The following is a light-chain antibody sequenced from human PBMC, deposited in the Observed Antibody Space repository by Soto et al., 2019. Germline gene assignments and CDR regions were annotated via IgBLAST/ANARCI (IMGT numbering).Light chain of an antibody. CDR1: QSVSSSY. CDR3: QHRSNWPPVIT. V-gene: IGKV3D-20*02. CDR2: GTS. J-gene: IGKJ5*01. Sequence: EVVLTQSPATLSVSPGERVTLSCRASQSVSSSYLSLYQQKPGQAARLLIYGTSSRSTGIPDRFSGSGSGTDFTLTISSLEPEDFAVYYCQHRSNWPPVITFGQGTRLEIK.